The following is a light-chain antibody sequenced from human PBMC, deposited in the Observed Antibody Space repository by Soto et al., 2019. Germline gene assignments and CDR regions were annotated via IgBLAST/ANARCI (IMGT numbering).Light chain of an antibody. CDR3: QQYYNWPT. CDR2: GAS. Sequence: EIVMTQSPATLSVSPGERATLSCRASQSVSANLAWYQQKPGQAPRLLIYGASTMAAGIPARFSGSGSGTEFTLTISGLQSEDFAVYYCQQYYNWPTFGPGTKVDLK. J-gene: IGKJ3*01. CDR1: QSVSAN. V-gene: IGKV3-15*01.